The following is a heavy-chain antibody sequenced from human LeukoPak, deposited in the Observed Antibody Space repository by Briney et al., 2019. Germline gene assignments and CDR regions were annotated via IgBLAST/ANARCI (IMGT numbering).Heavy chain of an antibody. CDR3: ARDARIVGGAFDI. Sequence: AGPLTLPCAAPGFTFNSYCMKWVRQAPGKGLEWVSSISSRSSHIYYADSAKGRFTISRDNAKNSLYLQMNSLRAEDTAVYYCARDARIVGGAFDIWGQGTMVTVSS. V-gene: IGHV3-21*01. CDR1: GFTFNSYC. J-gene: IGHJ3*02. CDR2: ISSRSSHI. D-gene: IGHD3-22*01.